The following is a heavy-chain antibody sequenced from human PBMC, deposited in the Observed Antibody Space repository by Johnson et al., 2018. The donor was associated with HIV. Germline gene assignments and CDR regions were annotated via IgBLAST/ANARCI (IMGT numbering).Heavy chain of an antibody. CDR2: ISYDGSNK. CDR3: ARGRVATGGMRGGGFDI. J-gene: IGHJ3*02. V-gene: IGHV3-30*19. CDR1: GFTFSSYG. D-gene: IGHD6-13*01. Sequence: QVQLVESGGGVVQPGRSLRLSCAASGFTFSSYGMHWVRQAPGKGLEWVAVISYDGSNKYYADSVKGRFTISRDNAKKSLYLQMNSLRAEDTAVYFCARGRVATGGMRGGGFDIWGQGTMVTVSS.